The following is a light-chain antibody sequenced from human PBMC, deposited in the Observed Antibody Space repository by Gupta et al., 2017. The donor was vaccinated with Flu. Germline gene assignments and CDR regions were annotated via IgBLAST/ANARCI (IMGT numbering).Light chain of an antibody. CDR2: AAS. CDR1: QTVSNY. V-gene: IGKV1-39*01. J-gene: IGKJ1*01. Sequence: DIQVTQSPSSLSASVGDRVTLTCRTSQTVSNYLNWYQQKPGTAPKLLIYAASSLQSGVPPRSSGSGSGTDFTLTISRLQPEDFATYYCQQSDNNPRAFGQGTKVEI. CDR3: QQSDNNPRA.